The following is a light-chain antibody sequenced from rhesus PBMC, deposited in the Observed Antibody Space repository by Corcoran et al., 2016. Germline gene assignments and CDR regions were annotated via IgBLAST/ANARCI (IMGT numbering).Light chain of an antibody. CDR3: QQYNSLRT. Sequence: DIQMTQSPSTVFASVGDRATTTGRASRVICSYLAWYQQKPGNAPKLLIFYATTLQSGVPSRFSGRGYETEFPLPISSLPPEYFAPYYCQQYNSLRTFGQGTKVDIK. V-gene: IGKV1-25*01. CDR1: RVICSY. CDR2: YAT. J-gene: IGKJ1*01.